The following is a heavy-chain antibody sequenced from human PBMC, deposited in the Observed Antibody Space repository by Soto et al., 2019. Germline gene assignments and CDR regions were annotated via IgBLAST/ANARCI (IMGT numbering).Heavy chain of an antibody. CDR3: VRVLSGGPMDY. Sequence: ESGPTLVNPTQTLTLACTFSGFSLTTRGMCVSWIRQPPGKALEWLALIDWDDDKFYTTSLRTRLTISKDTSKSQVVLTMTNMDPVDTATYYCVRVLSGGPMDYWGQGTLVTVSS. J-gene: IGHJ4*02. D-gene: IGHD3-16*01. V-gene: IGHV2-70*01. CDR1: GFSLTTRGMC. CDR2: IDWDDDK.